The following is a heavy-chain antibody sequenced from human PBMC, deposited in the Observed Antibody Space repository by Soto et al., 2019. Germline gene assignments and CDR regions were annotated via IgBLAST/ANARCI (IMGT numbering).Heavy chain of an antibody. J-gene: IGHJ4*02. CDR3: ARSQVAMIHPFEY. D-gene: IGHD3-22*01. CDR1: GVSISSRGYY. Sequence: QVQLQESGPGLVKPSQTLSLTCTVSGVSISSRGYYWSWIRQHPGKGLEWIGYIYHTGSTYHNPSLKGRVTISVDTSNNQFSLNLSSVTAADTAVYHCARSQVAMIHPFEYWGQGTLVTVSS. V-gene: IGHV4-31*03. CDR2: IYHTGST.